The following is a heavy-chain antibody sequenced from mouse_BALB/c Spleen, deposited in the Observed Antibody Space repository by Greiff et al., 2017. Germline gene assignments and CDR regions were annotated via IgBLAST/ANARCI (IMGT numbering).Heavy chain of an antibody. CDR2: ISDGGSYT. CDR1: GFTFSDYY. J-gene: IGHJ3*01. CDR3: YYDDGAWFAY. D-gene: IGHD1-1*01. Sequence: EVKLVESGGGLVKPGGSLKLSCAASGFTFSDYYMYWVRQTPEKRLEWVATISDGGSYTYYPDSVKGRFTISRDNAKNTLYLQMSSLKSEDTAMYYYYYDDGAWFAYWGQGTLVTVSA. V-gene: IGHV5-4*02.